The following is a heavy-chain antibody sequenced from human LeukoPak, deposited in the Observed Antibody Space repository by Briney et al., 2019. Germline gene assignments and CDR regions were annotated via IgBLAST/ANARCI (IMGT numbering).Heavy chain of an antibody. D-gene: IGHD6-19*01. Sequence: PGGSLRLSCVASGFTFSNYAIHWVRRPPGKGLEWVAVMSTDGSLQYYANSVKGRFTLSRDNYKSTLFLQMNSLSAADTAVYYCGRQVAPGQWLVNLWGQGTLVTVSS. V-gene: IGHV3-30*01. CDR3: GRQVAPGQWLVNL. J-gene: IGHJ5*02. CDR2: MSTDGSLQ. CDR1: GFTFSNYA.